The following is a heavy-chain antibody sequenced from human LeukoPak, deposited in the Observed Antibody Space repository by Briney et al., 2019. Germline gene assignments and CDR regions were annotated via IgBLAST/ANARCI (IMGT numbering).Heavy chain of an antibody. CDR2: ITRSGPTI. Sequence: GGSLRLSCAASGFAFSDFYMSWIRQAPGKGLEWVSYITRSGPTIYYADSVKGRFTISRDNAKNSLFLQMNSLRAEDTAVYYCARQPLLRYFDPIDYWGQGTLVTVSS. D-gene: IGHD3-9*01. CDR3: ARQPLLRYFDPIDY. V-gene: IGHV3-11*04. CDR1: GFAFSDFY. J-gene: IGHJ4*02.